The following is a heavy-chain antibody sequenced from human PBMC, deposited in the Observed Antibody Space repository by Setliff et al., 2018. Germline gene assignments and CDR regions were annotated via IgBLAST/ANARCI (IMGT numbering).Heavy chain of an antibody. V-gene: IGHV4-31*03. CDR3: ARELYYYGSGSWTFDP. CDR1: GGSISSGGYY. D-gene: IGHD3-10*01. J-gene: IGHJ5*02. Sequence: SETLSLTCTVSGGSISSGGYYWSWIRQHPGKGLEWIGYIYYSGSTYYNPSLKSRVTISVDTSKNLFSLKLSSVTAAETAVYYCARELYYYGSGSWTFDPWGQGTLVTVSS. CDR2: IYYSGST.